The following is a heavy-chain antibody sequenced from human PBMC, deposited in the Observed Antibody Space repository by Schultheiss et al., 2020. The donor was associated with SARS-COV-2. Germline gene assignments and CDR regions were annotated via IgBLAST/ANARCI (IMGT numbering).Heavy chain of an antibody. CDR3: ARRKQISPPRDYYYMDV. D-gene: IGHD2-15*01. CDR2: MYYTGST. CDR1: GGSISSGDYY. J-gene: IGHJ6*03. Sequence: SETLSLTCTVSGGSISSGDYYWSWIRQPPGKGLEWLASMYYTGSTYYNPSLKSRVTISVDRSKSQFSLKLRSVTAADTAVYYCARRKQISPPRDYYYMDVWGTGTTVTVSS. V-gene: IGHV4-39*01.